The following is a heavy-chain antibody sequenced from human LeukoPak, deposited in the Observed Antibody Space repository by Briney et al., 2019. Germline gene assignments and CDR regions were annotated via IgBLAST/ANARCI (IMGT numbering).Heavy chain of an antibody. CDR1: GFTFDDYA. Sequence: GGSLRLSCAASGFTFDDYAMHWVRQAPGKGLEWVSLISGDGGSTYYADSVKGRFPISRDNSKNSLYLQMNNLRTEDTALYYCAMIDIVVVVAGRYFDYWGQGTLVTVSS. J-gene: IGHJ4*02. V-gene: IGHV3-43*02. CDR2: ISGDGGST. CDR3: AMIDIVVVVAGRYFDY. D-gene: IGHD2-15*01.